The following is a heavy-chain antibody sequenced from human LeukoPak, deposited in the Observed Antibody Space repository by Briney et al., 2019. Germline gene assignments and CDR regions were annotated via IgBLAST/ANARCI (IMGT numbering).Heavy chain of an antibody. CDR1: GYTFTSYG. J-gene: IGHJ6*03. D-gene: IGHD2-2*01. V-gene: IGHV1-18*01. Sequence: ASVKVSCKAFGYTFTSYGISWVRQAPGQGLEWMGWISAYNGNTNYAQKLQGRVTMTTDTSTSTAYMELRSLRSDDTAVYYCARTVVPAAISIFYYYYMDVWGKGTTVTVSS. CDR2: ISAYNGNT. CDR3: ARTVVPAAISIFYYYYMDV.